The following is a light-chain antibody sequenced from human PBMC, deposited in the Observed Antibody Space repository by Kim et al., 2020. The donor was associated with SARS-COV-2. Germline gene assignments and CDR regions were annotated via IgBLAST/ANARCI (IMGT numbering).Light chain of an antibody. CDR2: DAS. J-gene: IGKJ1*01. V-gene: IGKV3-11*01. CDR3: QQRSNWPRT. CDR1: QSVISD. Sequence: LAPRERASLSCRASQSVISDLAWYQQKPGQAPRLLIYDASNRATGIPARFSGSGSGTDFTLTISSLEPEDFAVYYCQQRSNWPRTFGQGTKVDIK.